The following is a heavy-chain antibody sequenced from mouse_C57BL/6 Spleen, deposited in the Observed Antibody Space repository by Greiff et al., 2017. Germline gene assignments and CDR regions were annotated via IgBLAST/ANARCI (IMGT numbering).Heavy chain of an antibody. CDR1: GYAFSSYW. V-gene: IGHV1-80*01. J-gene: IGHJ2*01. CDR3: ARWDYAHAMDY. Sequence: QVQLQQSGAELVKPGASVKISCKASGYAFSSYWMNWVKQRPGKGLEWIGQIYPGDGDTNYNGKFKGKATLTADKSSSTAYMQRSSLTSEDSAVYFCARWDYAHAMDYWGQGTTLTVAS. CDR2: IYPGDGDT. D-gene: IGHD2-4*01.